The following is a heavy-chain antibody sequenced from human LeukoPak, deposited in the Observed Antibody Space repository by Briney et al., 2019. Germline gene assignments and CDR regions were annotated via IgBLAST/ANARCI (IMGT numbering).Heavy chain of an antibody. Sequence: GGSLRLSCAASGFTFSDYYMSWIRQAPGKGLEWVSYISSSSSYTNYADSVKGRFTISRDNAKNSLYLQMNSLRAEDTAVYYCARAPGRYYDIDYWGQGTLATVSS. CDR3: ARAPGRYYDIDY. D-gene: IGHD3-9*01. V-gene: IGHV3-11*06. J-gene: IGHJ4*02. CDR2: ISSSSSYT. CDR1: GFTFSDYY.